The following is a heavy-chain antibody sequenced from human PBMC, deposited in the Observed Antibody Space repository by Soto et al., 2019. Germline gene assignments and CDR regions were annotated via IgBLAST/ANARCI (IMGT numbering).Heavy chain of an antibody. CDR2: IIPILGIA. V-gene: IGHV1-69*04. Sequence: SVKVSCKASGYTFTNYGISWVRQAPGQGLEWMGRIIPILGIANYAQKFQGRVTITADKSTSTAYMELSSLRSEDTAVYYCATRITMVRGGYYYYGMDVWGQGTTVTVSS. CDR3: ATRITMVRGGYYYYGMDV. D-gene: IGHD3-10*01. CDR1: GYTFTNYG. J-gene: IGHJ6*02.